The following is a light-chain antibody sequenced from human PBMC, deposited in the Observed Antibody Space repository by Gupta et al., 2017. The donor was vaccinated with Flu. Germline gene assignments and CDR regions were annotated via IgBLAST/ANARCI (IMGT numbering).Light chain of an antibody. CDR3: QAYDRSLV. CDR1: KLGEKF. CDR2: LDT. Sequence: SSELTQPPSVSVSPGQTASITCSGDKLGEKFVFWYQQRPGQSPVLVMYLDTKRPSGIPERFSGSNSGNTDTXTXSETEAXDESYYSSQAYDRSLVFGGGTKLTVL. J-gene: IGLJ2*01. V-gene: IGLV3-1*01.